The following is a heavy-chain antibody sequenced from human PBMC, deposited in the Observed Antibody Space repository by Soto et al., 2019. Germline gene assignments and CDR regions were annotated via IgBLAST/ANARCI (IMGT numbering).Heavy chain of an antibody. V-gene: IGHV3-30-3*01. J-gene: IGHJ5*02. CDR1: GFTFSSYA. Sequence: QVQLVESGGGVVQPGRSLRLSCAASGFTFSSYAMHWVRQAPGKGLEWVAVISYDGSNKYYADSVKGRFTISRDNSKNTLDLQMNSLRAEDTAVYYCARSIPPQLVQTSWFDPWGQGTLVTVSS. D-gene: IGHD6-6*01. CDR2: ISYDGSNK. CDR3: ARSIPPQLVQTSWFDP.